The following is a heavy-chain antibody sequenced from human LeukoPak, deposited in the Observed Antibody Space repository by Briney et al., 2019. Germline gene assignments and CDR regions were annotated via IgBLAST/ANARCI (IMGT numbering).Heavy chain of an antibody. CDR2: IYHSGST. CDR1: GYSISSGYY. J-gene: IGHJ5*02. V-gene: IGHV4-38-2*02. CDR3: PGDQGLQGGWFDP. Sequence: SETLSLTCTVSGYSISSGYYWGWIRQPPGNGLEWIGSIYHSGSTYYNPSLKSRVTISVDTSKNQFSLKLSSVTAPDAAVYYCPGDQGLQGGWFDPWGQGTLVTVSS. D-gene: IGHD4-11*01.